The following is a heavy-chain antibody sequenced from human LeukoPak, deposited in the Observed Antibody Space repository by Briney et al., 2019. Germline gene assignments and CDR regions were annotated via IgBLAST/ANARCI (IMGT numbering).Heavy chain of an antibody. D-gene: IGHD4-11*01. J-gene: IGHJ4*02. CDR3: ARDLQMTTVTHEANY. CDR1: GYTFTSYY. CDR2: INPSGGST. Sequence: GASEKVSCKASGYTFTSYYMHWVRQAPGQGLEWMGIINPSGGSTSYAQKFQGRATMTRDMSTSTVYMELSSLRSEDTAVYYCARDLQMTTVTHEANYWGQGTLVTVSS. V-gene: IGHV1-46*01.